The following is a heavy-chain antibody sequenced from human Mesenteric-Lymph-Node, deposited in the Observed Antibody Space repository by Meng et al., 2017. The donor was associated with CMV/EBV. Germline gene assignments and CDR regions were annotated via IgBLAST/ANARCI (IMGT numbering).Heavy chain of an antibody. Sequence: SGLIFSSSAMSWVRQAPGKGLEWVSTISGGGGDSIHYAESVKGRFTISRDNSKNTLYLQMNSLRADDTAVYYCARIDYSSGWYTDSWGQGTLVTVSS. V-gene: IGHV3-23*01. CDR2: ISGGGGDSI. D-gene: IGHD6-19*01. J-gene: IGHJ4*02. CDR3: ARIDYSSGWYTDS. CDR1: GLIFSSSA.